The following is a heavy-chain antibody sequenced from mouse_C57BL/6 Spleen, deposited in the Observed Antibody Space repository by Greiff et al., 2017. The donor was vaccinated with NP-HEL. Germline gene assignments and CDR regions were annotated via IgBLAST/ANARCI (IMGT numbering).Heavy chain of an antibody. CDR3: ARAAFYAMDY. V-gene: IGHV1-43*01. Sequence: VQLKQSGPELVKPGASVKISCKASGYSFTGYYMHWVKQSSEKSLEWIGEINPSTGGTSYNQKFKGKATLTVDKSSSTAYMQLKSLTSEDSAVYYCARAAFYAMDYWGQGTSVTVSS. J-gene: IGHJ4*01. CDR2: INPSTGGT. CDR1: GYSFTGYY.